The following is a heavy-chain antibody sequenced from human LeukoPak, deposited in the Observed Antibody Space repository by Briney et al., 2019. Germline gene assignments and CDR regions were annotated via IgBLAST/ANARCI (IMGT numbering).Heavy chain of an antibody. V-gene: IGHV4-34*01. CDR1: GGSFSGYY. CDR3: ARGIMITFGGVIGDYYYYYMDV. D-gene: IGHD3-16*02. J-gene: IGHJ6*03. Sequence: PSETLSLTCAVYGGSFSGYYWSWIRQPPGKGLEWIGEINHSESTNYNPSLESRVTISVDTSKNQFSLKLSSVTAADTAVYYCARGIMITFGGVIGDYYYYYMDVWGKGTTVTVSS. CDR2: INHSEST.